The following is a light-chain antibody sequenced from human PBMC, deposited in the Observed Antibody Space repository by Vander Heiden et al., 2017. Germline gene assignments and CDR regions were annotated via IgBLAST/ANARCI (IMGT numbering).Light chain of an antibody. V-gene: IGLV1-51*01. Sequence: QSVLTQPPSVSAAPGQKVTISCSGSSSNIGNNYVSWYQQLPGTAPKLLMYDNNKRPSGIPDRFSGSKSGTSATLGITGLQTGDEADYYCGTWDSSLSAGLFGTGTKVTVL. CDR3: GTWDSSLSAGL. CDR1: SSNIGNNY. J-gene: IGLJ1*01. CDR2: DNN.